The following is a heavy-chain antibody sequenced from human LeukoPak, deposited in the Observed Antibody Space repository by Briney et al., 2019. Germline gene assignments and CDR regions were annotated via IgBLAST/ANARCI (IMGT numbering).Heavy chain of an antibody. CDR2: IYYSGST. J-gene: IGHJ3*02. D-gene: IGHD3-10*01. V-gene: IGHV4-59*08. CDR3: ARRSHPTMALAGGAFDI. CDR1: GGSISSYY. Sequence: SETLSLTCTVSGGSISSYYWSWIRQSPGKGLEWIGYIYYSGSTNYNPSLKSRVTISVDTSKNQFSLKLSSVTAADTAVYYCARRSHPTMALAGGAFDIWGQGTMVTVSS.